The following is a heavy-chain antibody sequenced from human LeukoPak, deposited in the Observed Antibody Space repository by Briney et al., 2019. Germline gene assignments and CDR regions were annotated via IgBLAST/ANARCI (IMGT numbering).Heavy chain of an antibody. CDR3: TGGPGDP. J-gene: IGHJ5*02. CDR1: GFTFGDYA. D-gene: IGHD6-25*01. CDR2: IRSNAYGGTT. V-gene: IGHV3-49*04. Sequence: PGRSLRLSCTASGFTFGDYAMSWVRQAPGKGLEWVGFIRSNAYGGTTEYAASVKGRFTISRDDSKSIAYLQMNSLKTEDTAVYYCTGGPGDPWGQGTLVTVSS.